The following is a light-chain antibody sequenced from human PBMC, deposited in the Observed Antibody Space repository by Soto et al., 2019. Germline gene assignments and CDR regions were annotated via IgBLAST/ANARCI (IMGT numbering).Light chain of an antibody. CDR3: QQYNDRPPWT. Sequence: EIVMTQSPATLSVSRGERATLSCRASQSVSGNLAWYQQKPGQAPRLLIYGTTTRATGIPARFSGSGSGTEFTLTISSLQSEDFAVYFCQQYNDRPPWTFGQGTKVDI. J-gene: IGKJ1*01. CDR2: GTT. V-gene: IGKV3-15*01. CDR1: QSVSGN.